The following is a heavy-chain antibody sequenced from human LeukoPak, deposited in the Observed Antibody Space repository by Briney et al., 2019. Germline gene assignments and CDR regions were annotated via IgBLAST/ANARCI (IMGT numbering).Heavy chain of an antibody. J-gene: IGHJ4*02. CDR1: GGSISSYY. Sequence: PSETLSLTCTVSGGSISSYYWSWIRQPPGKGLEWIGYIYYSGSTNYNPSLKSRVTISVGTSKNQFSLKLSSVTAADTAVYYCARMSVVGGYSYGYDYWGQGTLVTVSS. D-gene: IGHD5-18*01. CDR2: IYYSGST. V-gene: IGHV4-59*01. CDR3: ARMSVVGGYSYGYDY.